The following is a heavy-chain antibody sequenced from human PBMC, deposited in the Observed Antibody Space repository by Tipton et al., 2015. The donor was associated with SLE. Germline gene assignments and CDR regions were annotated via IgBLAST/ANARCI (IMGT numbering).Heavy chain of an antibody. CDR1: GGSFSGYY. Sequence: TLSLTCAVYGGSFSGYYWSWIRQPPGKGLEWIGEINHSGSTNYNPSLKSRVTISVDTSKNQFSLKLSSVTAADTAVYYCARAGGNAFDIWGQGTMVTVSS. CDR2: INHSGST. J-gene: IGHJ3*02. CDR3: ARAGGNAFDI. V-gene: IGHV4-34*01. D-gene: IGHD6-19*01.